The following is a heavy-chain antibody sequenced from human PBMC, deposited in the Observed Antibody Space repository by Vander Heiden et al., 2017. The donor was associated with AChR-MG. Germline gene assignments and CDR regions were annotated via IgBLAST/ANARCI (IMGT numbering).Heavy chain of an antibody. CDR2: ISWNSGSI. D-gene: IGHD2-15*01. CDR1: GFTFDDYA. CDR3: AKDRGVVVVRELDAFDI. V-gene: IGHV3-9*01. J-gene: IGHJ3*02. Sequence: EVQLVESGGGLVQPGRSLRLSCAASGFTFDDYAMHWVRQAPGKGLEWVSGISWNSGSIGYADSVKGRFTISRDNAKNSLYLQMNSLRAEDTALYYCAKDRGVVVVRELDAFDIWGQGTMVTVSS.